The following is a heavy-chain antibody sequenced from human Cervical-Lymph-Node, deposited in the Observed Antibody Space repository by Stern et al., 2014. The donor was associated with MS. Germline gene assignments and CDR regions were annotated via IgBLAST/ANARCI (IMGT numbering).Heavy chain of an antibody. CDR2: IWYDGTEK. V-gene: IGHV3-33*01. CDR3: ARDPKRYCTNGECPAGY. Sequence: VQLVESGGGVVQPGRSLRLSCAASAFTFSSYDMHWVRQAPGKGLEWVAVIWYDGTEKYYADSVKGRFTISRDNSKNTLYLQMNSLRAEDTAVYYCARDPKRYCTNGECPAGYWGQGTLVTVSS. CDR1: AFTFSSYD. J-gene: IGHJ4*02. D-gene: IGHD2-8*01.